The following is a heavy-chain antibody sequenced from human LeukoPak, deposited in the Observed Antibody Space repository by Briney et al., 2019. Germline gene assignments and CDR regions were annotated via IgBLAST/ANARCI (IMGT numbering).Heavy chain of an antibody. Sequence: PSETLSLTCTVSGGSISSYYWSWIRQPAGKGLEWIGRIYTSGSSDYNPSLKSRVTMSVDTSKNQFSLKLTSVTAADTAVYYCAREGGFYRPLDYSGQGTLVTVSS. CDR3: AREGGFYRPLDY. V-gene: IGHV4-4*07. J-gene: IGHJ4*02. D-gene: IGHD3-3*01. CDR2: IYTSGSS. CDR1: GGSISSYY.